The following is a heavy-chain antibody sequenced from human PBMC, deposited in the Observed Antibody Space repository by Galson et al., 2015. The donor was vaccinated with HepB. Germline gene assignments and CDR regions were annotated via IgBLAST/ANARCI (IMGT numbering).Heavy chain of an antibody. D-gene: IGHD3-22*01. CDR2: ISDSGDST. CDR3: VKWGDYYGSSGYYS. CDR1: GFTFSLYA. V-gene: IGHV3-23*01. Sequence: SLRLSCAASGFTFSLYAMSWVRQAPGKGLEWVSSISDSGDSTYYADSVKGRFTISRDNSKKTMDLQMSSLRVDDTAVYYCVKWGDYYGSSGYYSWGQGTLVTVSS. J-gene: IGHJ4*02.